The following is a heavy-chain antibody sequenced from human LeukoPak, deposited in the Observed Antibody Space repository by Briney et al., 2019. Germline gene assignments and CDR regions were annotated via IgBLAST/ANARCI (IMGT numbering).Heavy chain of an antibody. CDR3: AKVRAQDTAMAKYYFDY. Sequence: GGSLRLSCAASGFTFSSYAMSWVRQAPGKGLEWVSAISGSGGSTYYADSVKGRFTISRDNSKNTLYLQMNSLRAEDTAVYYCAKVRAQDTAMAKYYFDYWGQGTLDTVSS. D-gene: IGHD5-18*01. J-gene: IGHJ4*02. CDR1: GFTFSSYA. V-gene: IGHV3-23*01. CDR2: ISGSGGST.